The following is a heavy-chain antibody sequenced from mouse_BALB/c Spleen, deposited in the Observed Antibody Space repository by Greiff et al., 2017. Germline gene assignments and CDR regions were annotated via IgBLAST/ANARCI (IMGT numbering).Heavy chain of an antibody. V-gene: IGHV14-3*02. CDR1: GFNIKDTY. J-gene: IGHJ2*01. D-gene: IGHD2-10*02. CDR2: IDPANGNT. Sequence: EVKLQESGAELVKPGASVKLSCTASGFNIKDTYMHWVKQRPEQGLEWIGRIDPANGNTKYDPKFQGKATITADTSSNTAYLQLSSLTSEDTAVYYCARGGGYGNYVVYWGQGTTLTVSS. CDR3: ARGGGYGNYVVY.